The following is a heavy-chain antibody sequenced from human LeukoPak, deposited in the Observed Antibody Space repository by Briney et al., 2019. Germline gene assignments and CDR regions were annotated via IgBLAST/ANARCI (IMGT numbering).Heavy chain of an antibody. CDR3: ARGWRLRLGELTQFDP. CDR2: IFYSGST. J-gene: IGHJ5*02. D-gene: IGHD3-16*01. Sequence: SETLSLTCTVSGGSISSYYWSWIRQPPGKGLEWIGYIFYSGSTNYNPSLKSRVTISVDTSKNQFSLKLSSVTTADTAVYYCARGWRLRLGELTQFDPWGQGTLVTVSS. CDR1: GGSISSYY. V-gene: IGHV4-59*01.